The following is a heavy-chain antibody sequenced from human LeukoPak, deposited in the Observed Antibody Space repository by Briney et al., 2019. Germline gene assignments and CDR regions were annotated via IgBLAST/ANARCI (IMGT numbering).Heavy chain of an antibody. CDR2: INSDGSST. V-gene: IGHV3-74*01. CDR1: GFTFSSYW. CDR3: ARDRSTTYNWFDP. D-gene: IGHD1-1*01. Sequence: GSLRLSCAASGFTFSSYWMHWLRQAPGKGLVWVSRINSDGSSTTYADPVKGRFTISRDNAQNTLNLQMNSLRAEDTAVYYCARDRSTTYNWFDPWGQGTLVTVSS. J-gene: IGHJ5*02.